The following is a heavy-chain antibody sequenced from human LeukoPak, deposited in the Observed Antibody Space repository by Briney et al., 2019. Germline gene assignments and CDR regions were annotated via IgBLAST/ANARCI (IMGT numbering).Heavy chain of an antibody. V-gene: IGHV4-34*01. D-gene: IGHD4-11*01. CDR3: ARGPALYSNYGAHFDY. CDR2: INQSGST. Sequence: PSETLSLTCAVYGGSFSGYYWSWIRQPPGKGLEWIGEINQSGSTNYNPSLKSRVTISVDTSKNQFSLKLSSVTAADTAVYYCARGPALYSNYGAHFDYWGQGTLVTVSS. J-gene: IGHJ4*02. CDR1: GGSFSGYY.